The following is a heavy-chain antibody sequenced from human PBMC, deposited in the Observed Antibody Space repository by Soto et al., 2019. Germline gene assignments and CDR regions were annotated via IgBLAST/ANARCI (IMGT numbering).Heavy chain of an antibody. CDR2: IIPIFGTA. CDR3: ARETRESSGYYSGWFDP. Sequence: QVQLVQSGAEVKKPGSSVKVSCKASGGTFSSYAISWVRQAPGQGLEWMGGIIPIFGTANYAQKFQGRVTITADKPTSTAYMELSSRRSEDTAVYYCARETRESSGYYSGWFDPWGQGTLVTVSS. J-gene: IGHJ5*02. D-gene: IGHD3-22*01. CDR1: GGTFSSYA. V-gene: IGHV1-69*06.